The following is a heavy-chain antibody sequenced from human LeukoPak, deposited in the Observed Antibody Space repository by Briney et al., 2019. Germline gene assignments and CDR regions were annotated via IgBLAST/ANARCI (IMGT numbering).Heavy chain of an antibody. CDR2: ISSSGNTI. CDR1: GFTFSSYE. D-gene: IGHD4-23*01. Sequence: GGSLRLSCAASGFTFSSYEMNWVRQAPGKGLEWVSYISSSGNTIYHADSVKGRFTISRDNSKNSLYLQMNSLRAEDTAVYYCARALWRTVVTAFGYWGQGTLVTVSS. CDR3: ARALWRTVVTAFGY. V-gene: IGHV3-48*03. J-gene: IGHJ4*02.